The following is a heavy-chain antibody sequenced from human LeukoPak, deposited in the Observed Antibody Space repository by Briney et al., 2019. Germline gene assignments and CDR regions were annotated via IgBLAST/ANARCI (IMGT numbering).Heavy chain of an antibody. CDR1: GYTFTSYG. CDR3: ARDAVVPAAIYWFDP. J-gene: IGHJ5*02. V-gene: IGHV1-18*01. CDR2: ISAYNGNT. Sequence: GASVKVSCKASGYTFTSYGISWVRQAPGQGLEWMGWISAYNGNTNYAQKLQGRVTMTTDTSTSTAYMELRSLRSDDTAVYYCARDAVVPAAIYWFDPWGQGTLVTVSS. D-gene: IGHD2-2*01.